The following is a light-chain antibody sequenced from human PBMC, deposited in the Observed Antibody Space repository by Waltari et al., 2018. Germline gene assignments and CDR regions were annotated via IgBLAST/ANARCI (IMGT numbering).Light chain of an antibody. CDR2: RNN. CDR3: SAWDSSLTAQV. Sequence: QAGLTQPPSVSKGLRQTATLPCTGTNHNVGNQRAAWLQQHPGRPPKLLSYRNNNRPSGISERLSASRSGNTASLTITGLQPEDEADYYCSAWDSSLTAQVFGGGTKLTVL. J-gene: IGLJ2*01. CDR1: NHNVGNQR. V-gene: IGLV10-54*01.